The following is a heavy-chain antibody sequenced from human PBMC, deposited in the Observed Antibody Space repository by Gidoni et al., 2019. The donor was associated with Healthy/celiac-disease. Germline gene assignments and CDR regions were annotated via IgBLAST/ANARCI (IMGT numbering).Heavy chain of an antibody. V-gene: IGHV3-66*01. Sequence: EVQLVESGGGLVQPGGSLRLSCAASGFTVSSNYMSWVRQAPGKGLEWVSVIYSGGSTYYADSVKGRFTISRDNSKNTLYLQMNSLRAEDTAVYYCARWSLWELNDYWGQGTLVTVSS. CDR1: GFTVSSNY. D-gene: IGHD1-26*01. CDR3: ARWSLWELNDY. J-gene: IGHJ4*02. CDR2: IYSGGST.